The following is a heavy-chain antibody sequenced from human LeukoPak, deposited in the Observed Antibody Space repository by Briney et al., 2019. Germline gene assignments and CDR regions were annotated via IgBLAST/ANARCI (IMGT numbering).Heavy chain of an antibody. CDR3: ARGNILTGYTY. CDR1: GFTFRSYD. CDR2: IGSAGDT. D-gene: IGHD3-9*01. Sequence: GGSLRPSCVASGFTFRSYDMHWVRQATAEGLEWVSAIGSAGDTYYAGSVKGRFTISRENAKNSLYLQMNSLRAGDTAVYYCARGNILTGYTYWGQAMLVTVSS. J-gene: IGHJ4*02. V-gene: IGHV3-13*01.